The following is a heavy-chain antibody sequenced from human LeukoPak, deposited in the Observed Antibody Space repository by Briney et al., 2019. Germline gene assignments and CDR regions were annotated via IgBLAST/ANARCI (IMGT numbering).Heavy chain of an antibody. J-gene: IGHJ4*02. V-gene: IGHV3-23*01. D-gene: IGHD1-26*01. CDR2: ISGSGGST. CDR1: GGSISSRNYY. Sequence: ETLSLTCTVSGGSISSRNYYWGWVRQSPGKGLEWVSAISGSGGSTYYADSVKGRFTISRDNSKNTLYLQMNSLRAEDTAVYYCAKGLGATYYFDYWGQGTLVTVSS. CDR3: AKGLGATYYFDY.